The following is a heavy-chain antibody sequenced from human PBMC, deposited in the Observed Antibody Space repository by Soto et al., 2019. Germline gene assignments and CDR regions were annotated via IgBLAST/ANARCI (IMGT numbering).Heavy chain of an antibody. V-gene: IGHV3-23*01. CDR3: AKDRTSGYYRFDY. CDR1: GFTFSNYA. CDR2: ISGSGDST. D-gene: IGHD3-22*01. J-gene: IGHJ4*02. Sequence: PGGPLRLSCAASGFTFSNYAMSWVRQAPGKGLEWVSSISGSGDSTYYADSVKGRFTISRDNSKNTLYLQMNSLRAEDTAVYFCAKDRTSGYYRFDYWGQGTLVTVSS.